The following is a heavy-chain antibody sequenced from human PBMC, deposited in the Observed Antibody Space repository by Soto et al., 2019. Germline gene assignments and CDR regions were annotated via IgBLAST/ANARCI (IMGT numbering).Heavy chain of an antibody. J-gene: IGHJ5*02. CDR3: ARGGDCGGDCSPQENWFDP. Sequence: SETLSLTCAVYGGSFSGYYWSWIRQPPGKGLEWIGKFNHSGSTNYNPSLKSRVTISVDTSKNQFSLKLNSVTAADTAVYYCARGGDCGGDCSPQENWFDPWGQGNLVTVSS. CDR1: GGSFSGYY. CDR2: FNHSGST. D-gene: IGHD2-21*02. V-gene: IGHV4-34*01.